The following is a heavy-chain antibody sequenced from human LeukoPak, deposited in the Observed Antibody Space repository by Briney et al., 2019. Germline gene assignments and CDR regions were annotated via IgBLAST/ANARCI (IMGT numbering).Heavy chain of an antibody. V-gene: IGHV4-39*01. CDR2: IYFTGST. CDR1: GGSISSSSYY. CDR3: AGMVRGVQIKPDS. J-gene: IGHJ5*01. Sequence: PSETLSLTCSVSGGSISSSSYYWGWIRQPPGKGLEWIGYIYFTGSTEYNPSLHSRVTISVDTSNNQFSLKLSSVTAVDTAVYYCAGMVRGVQIKPDSWGQGTLVTVSS. D-gene: IGHD3-10*01.